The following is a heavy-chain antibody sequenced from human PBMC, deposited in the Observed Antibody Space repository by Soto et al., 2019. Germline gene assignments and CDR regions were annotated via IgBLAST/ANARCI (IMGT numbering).Heavy chain of an antibody. D-gene: IGHD3-22*01. Sequence: SESLSLTYPDSGGAFNNYYWSLLRQPPWKGLEWIGYIYYSGGTTYKPSLKGRVTISVDTSKNQFFLKLNSVTAADTAVYYCARGGRHDSSGYYLPFSGMDVWCQGTTVS. CDR2: IYYSGGT. J-gene: IGHJ6*02. CDR3: ARGGRHDSSGYYLPFSGMDV. V-gene: IGHV4-59*08. CDR1: GGAFNNYY.